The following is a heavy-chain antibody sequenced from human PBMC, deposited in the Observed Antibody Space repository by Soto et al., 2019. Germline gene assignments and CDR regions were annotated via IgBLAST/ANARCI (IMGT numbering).Heavy chain of an antibody. CDR2: ISAYNGNT. D-gene: IGHD2-15*01. Sequence: QVQLVQSGAEVKKPGASVKVSCKASGYTFTSFGISWVRQAPGQGLEWMGWISAYNGNTNYAENLQGRVTMTTDTSPTTAYMELRSLRSDHKAVYYCARDHRGGTDAVDIWGQGTMITGSS. CDR1: GYTFTSFG. J-gene: IGHJ3*02. CDR3: ARDHRGGTDAVDI. V-gene: IGHV1-18*01.